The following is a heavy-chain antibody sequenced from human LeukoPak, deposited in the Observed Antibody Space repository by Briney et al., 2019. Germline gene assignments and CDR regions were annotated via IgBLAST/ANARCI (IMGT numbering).Heavy chain of an antibody. CDR1: GFTFDDYA. CDR3: PRGPDYGARSDYLDF. D-gene: IGHD4-17*01. Sequence: GGSLRLSCAASGFTFDDYAMHWVRQAPGKGLEWVSGVSWNSGSIGYADSVKGRFTISRDDAGNSLYLQMNSLRVEDTAVYYCPRGPDYGARSDYLDFWGQGLLVTVSS. V-gene: IGHV3-9*01. CDR2: VSWNSGSI. J-gene: IGHJ4*02.